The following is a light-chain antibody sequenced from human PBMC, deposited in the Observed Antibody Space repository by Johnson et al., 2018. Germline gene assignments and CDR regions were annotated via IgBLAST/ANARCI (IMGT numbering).Light chain of an antibody. V-gene: IGLV1-51*02. CDR2: ENN. J-gene: IGLJ1*01. Sequence: SVLTQPPSVSAAPGQKVTISCSGSSSNIGNNYVSWYQQLPGTAPKLLIYENNKRPSGIPDRFPGSKSGTSATLGITGLPTGDEADYYCGTWDSSLSAGNVFGTGTKVTVL. CDR1: SSNIGNNY. CDR3: GTWDSSLSAGNV.